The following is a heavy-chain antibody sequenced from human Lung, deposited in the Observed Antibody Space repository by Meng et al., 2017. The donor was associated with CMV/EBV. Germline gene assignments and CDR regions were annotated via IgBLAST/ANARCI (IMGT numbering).Heavy chain of an antibody. CDR3: AKDSPIVVVPAAIIPSND. CDR2: ISGSGGST. D-gene: IGHD2-2*01. Sequence: LTXAASGFTFSSYAMSWVRQAPGKGLEWVSAISGSGGSTYYADSVKGRFTISRDNSKNTLYLQMNSLRAEDTAVYYCAKDSPIVVVPAAIIPSNDWXQGTLVTVSS. V-gene: IGHV3-23*01. CDR1: GFTFSSYA. J-gene: IGHJ4*02.